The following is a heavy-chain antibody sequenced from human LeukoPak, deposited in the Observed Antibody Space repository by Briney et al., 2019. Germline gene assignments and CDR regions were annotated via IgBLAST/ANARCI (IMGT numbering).Heavy chain of an antibody. CDR2: ISGSGGST. CDR1: GFTFSSYA. J-gene: IGHJ1*01. D-gene: IGHD3-10*01. V-gene: IGHV3-23*01. Sequence: PGGSLRLSCAASGFTFSSYAMSWVRQAPGKGLEWVSAISGSGGSTYYADSVKGRFTISRDNAKNSLYLQMNSLRAEDTAVYYCARLSGSMLHHWGQGTLVTVSS. CDR3: ARLSGSMLHH.